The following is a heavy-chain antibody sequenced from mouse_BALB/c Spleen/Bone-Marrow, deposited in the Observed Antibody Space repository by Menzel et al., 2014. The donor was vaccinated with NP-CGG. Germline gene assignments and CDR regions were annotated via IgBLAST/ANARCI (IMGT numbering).Heavy chain of an antibody. Sequence: VMLVESGPGLVAPSQSLSITCTVSGLSLTDYGVTWIRQPPGKRLEWLGIIWGGGSTFYNSSLRSRLNVSKDNSKSQVFLKMNSLQADATAVYYCAKLNWVYAMDYWAQGTSVTVSS. CDR1: GLSLTDYG. CDR2: IWGGGST. J-gene: IGHJ4*01. CDR3: AKLNWVYAMDY. V-gene: IGHV2-6-5*01. D-gene: IGHD4-1*02.